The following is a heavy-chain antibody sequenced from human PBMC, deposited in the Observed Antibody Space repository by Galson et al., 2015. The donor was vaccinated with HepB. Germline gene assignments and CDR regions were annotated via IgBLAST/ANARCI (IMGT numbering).Heavy chain of an antibody. V-gene: IGHV3-33*06. CDR1: GFPFSSYG. Sequence: SLRLSCAASGFPFSSYGMHWVRQAPGKGLEWVAFIWYDGNKEYYADSMKGRFTVSRDNSKNTVYLQMNRLRAEDTAVYYCAKAGGGNQVAAAGRHYYYYYAMDVWGQGTTVTVSS. CDR2: IWYDGNKE. CDR3: AKAGGGNQVAAAGRHYYYYYAMDV. D-gene: IGHD6-13*01. J-gene: IGHJ6*02.